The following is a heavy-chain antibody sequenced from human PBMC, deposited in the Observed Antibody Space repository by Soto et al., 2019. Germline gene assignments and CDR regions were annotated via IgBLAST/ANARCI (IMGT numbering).Heavy chain of an antibody. CDR2: ISHDGVTK. D-gene: IGHD4-4*01. V-gene: IGHV3-30-3*01. J-gene: IGHJ5*02. CDR3: VRGGYSSSWERLDP. Sequence: VQLVESGGGVIHPGKSLRLSCTASGSTFPNYPMHWVRQAPDKGLEWVAVISHDGVTKNSADSVKGRFTISRDNSRNTLYLQMNGLRIEDTAMYYCVRGGYSSSWERLDPWGQGTLVTVSS. CDR1: GSTFPNYP.